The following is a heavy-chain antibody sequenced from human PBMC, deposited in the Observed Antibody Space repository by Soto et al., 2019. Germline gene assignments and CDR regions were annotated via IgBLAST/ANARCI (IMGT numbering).Heavy chain of an antibody. J-gene: IGHJ4*02. CDR1: GFTFSSYG. Sequence: PGGSLRLSCTASGFTFSSYGMYWVRQAPGKGLEWVAVIWYDGSKKYYGDSVKGRFTISRDNSKNTVYLQMNSLRAEDTAVFYCARDRDYYDTSGYYYYFDHWGQGTLVTVSS. CDR3: ARDRDYYDTSGYYYYFDH. CDR2: IWYDGSKK. V-gene: IGHV3-33*07. D-gene: IGHD3-22*01.